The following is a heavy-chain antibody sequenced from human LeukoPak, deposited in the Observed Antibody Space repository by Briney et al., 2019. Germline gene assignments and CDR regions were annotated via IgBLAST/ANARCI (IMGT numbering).Heavy chain of an antibody. Sequence: ASVKVSCKASGYTFTSYGISWVRQAPGQGLEWMGWNSAYNGNTNYAQKLQGRVTMTTDTSTSTAYMELRSLRSDDTAVYYCARGVLRYFDWRVWYYFDYWGQGTLVTVSS. J-gene: IGHJ4*02. CDR3: ARGVLRYFDWRVWYYFDY. CDR1: GYTFTSYG. V-gene: IGHV1-18*01. D-gene: IGHD3-9*01. CDR2: NSAYNGNT.